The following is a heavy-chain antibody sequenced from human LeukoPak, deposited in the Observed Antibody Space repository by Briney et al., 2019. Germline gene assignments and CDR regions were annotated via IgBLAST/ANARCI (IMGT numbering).Heavy chain of an antibody. CDR1: GYTFTSYG. CDR2: ISAYNGNT. CDR3: ASPTAVTQGGAFDI. J-gene: IGHJ3*02. Sequence: ASVKVSCKASGYTFTSYGISWVRQAPGQGLEWMGWISAYNGNTNYAQKLQGRVTMTTDTSTSTAYMELRSLRSDDTAVYYCASPTAVTQGGAFDIWGQGTMVTVSS. V-gene: IGHV1-18*01. D-gene: IGHD4-23*01.